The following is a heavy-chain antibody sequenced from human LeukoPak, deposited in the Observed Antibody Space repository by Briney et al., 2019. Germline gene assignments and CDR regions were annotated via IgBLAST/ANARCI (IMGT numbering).Heavy chain of an antibody. CDR1: GFTFSSYG. CDR2: IWYDGSNK. D-gene: IGHD2-21*01. J-gene: IGHJ4*02. Sequence: GGSLRLSCAASGFTFSSYGMHWVRQAPGKGLEWVAVIWYDGSNKYYADSVKGRFTISRDNSKNTLYLQMNSLRAEDTAVYYCARSDEVDFAQFDCWGQGTLVTVSS. V-gene: IGHV3-33*01. CDR3: ARSDEVDFAQFDC.